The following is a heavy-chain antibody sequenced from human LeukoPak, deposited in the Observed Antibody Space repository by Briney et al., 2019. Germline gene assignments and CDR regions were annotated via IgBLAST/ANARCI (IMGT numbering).Heavy chain of an antibody. CDR2: IIPIFGTA. Sequence: ASVQVSCKACGGTSSSYASSWVRQAPGQGVEWMGGIIPIFGTANIVQKFRGRVTLTPDESTSTAYMELSILRSEDTAVYYCARDGVDPEYSYGYGYWGQGTLVTVSS. D-gene: IGHD5-18*01. CDR1: GGTSSSYA. CDR3: ARDGVDPEYSYGYGY. J-gene: IGHJ4*02. V-gene: IGHV1-69*13.